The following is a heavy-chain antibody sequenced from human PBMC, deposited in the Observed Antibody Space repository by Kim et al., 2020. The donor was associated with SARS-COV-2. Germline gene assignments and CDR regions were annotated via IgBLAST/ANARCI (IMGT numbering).Heavy chain of an antibody. CDR1: GFTFSSYS. J-gene: IGHJ6*02. Sequence: GGSLRLSCAASGFTFSSYSMNWVRQAPGKGLEWVSSISSSSSYIYYADSVKGRFTISRDNAKNSLYLQMNSLRAEDTAVYYCARHPYYYDSSGYYYDYYYYGMDVWGQGTTVTVSS. CDR3: ARHPYYYDSSGYYYDYYYYGMDV. D-gene: IGHD3-22*01. CDR2: ISSSSSYI. V-gene: IGHV3-21*01.